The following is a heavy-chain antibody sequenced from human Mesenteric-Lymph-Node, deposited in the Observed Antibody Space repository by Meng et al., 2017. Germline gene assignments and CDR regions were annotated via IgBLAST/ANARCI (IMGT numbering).Heavy chain of an antibody. D-gene: IGHD5/OR15-5a*01. J-gene: IGHJ4*02. CDR1: GFSVSSNI. CDR3: VRGFSGVYGFDY. V-gene: IGHV3-66*02. CDR2: IYAGDTT. Sequence: GGSLRLSCASSGFSVSSNIMNWVRQAPGRGLEWVSQIYAGDTTAYAASVKGRFTVYKDNSKNTLYLQMNSLRPEDTAVYYCVRGFSGVYGFDYWGQGTLVTVSS.